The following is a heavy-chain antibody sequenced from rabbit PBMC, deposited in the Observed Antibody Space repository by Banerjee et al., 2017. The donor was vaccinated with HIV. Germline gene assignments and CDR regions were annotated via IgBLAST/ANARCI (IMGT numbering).Heavy chain of an antibody. CDR2: IYSGTGST. D-gene: IGHD4-1*01. Sequence: QSLEESGGGLVKPEGSLTLTCKASGFDLSSYYYMCWVRQAPGKGLEWIACIYSGTGSTYYASWAKGRFTISKTSSTTVTLQMTSLTPADTATYFCARAYNSGWGGYFNLWGPGTLVTVS. J-gene: IGHJ4*01. CDR1: GFDLSSYYY. CDR3: ARAYNSGWGGYFNL. V-gene: IGHV1S40*01.